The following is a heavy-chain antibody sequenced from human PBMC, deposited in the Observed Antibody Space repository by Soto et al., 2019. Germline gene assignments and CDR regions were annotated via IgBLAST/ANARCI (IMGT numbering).Heavy chain of an antibody. CDR3: ARREPYGDYGGGNDY. CDR2: IYYSGST. Sequence: QVQLQESGPGLVKPSQTLSLTCTVSGGSISSGGYYWSWIRQHPGKGLEWIGYIYYSGSTYYNPSLTSRVTISVDTSKNQFSLKRSSVTAADTAVYYCARREPYGDYGGGNDYWGQGTLVTVSS. CDR1: GGSISSGGYY. V-gene: IGHV4-31*03. D-gene: IGHD4-17*01. J-gene: IGHJ4*02.